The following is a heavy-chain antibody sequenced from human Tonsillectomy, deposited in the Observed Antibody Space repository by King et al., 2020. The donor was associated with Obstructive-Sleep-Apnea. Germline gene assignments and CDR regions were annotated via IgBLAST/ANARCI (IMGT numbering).Heavy chain of an antibody. CDR3: ARGGGSVTTVTNWGDYFDY. J-gene: IGHJ4*02. CDR1: GFTFSVYA. D-gene: IGHD4-17*01. Sequence: VQLVESGGGVVKPGRSLRLSCAASGFTFSVYAIHWVRQAPGKGLEWVAFISYDGSNKYFPDSVKGRFTISRDNSKNTLYLQMNSLRPEDTAVYYCARGGGSVTTVTNWGDYFDYWGQGTLVTVSS. V-gene: IGHV3-30*04. CDR2: ISYDGSNK.